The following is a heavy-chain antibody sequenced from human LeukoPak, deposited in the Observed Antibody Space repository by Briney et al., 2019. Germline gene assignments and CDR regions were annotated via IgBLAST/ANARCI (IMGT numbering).Heavy chain of an antibody. CDR3: ARGGGDRWLQLRPVVDY. D-gene: IGHD5-24*01. CDR1: GYTFTGYY. V-gene: IGHV1-2*02. CDR2: INPNSGGT. J-gene: IGHJ4*02. Sequence: ASVKVSCKASGYTFTGYYMHWVRQAPGQGLEWMGWINPNSGGTNYAQKFQGRVTMTRDTSISTAYMELSRLRSDDTAVYYCARGGGDRWLQLRPVVDYWGQGTLVSVSS.